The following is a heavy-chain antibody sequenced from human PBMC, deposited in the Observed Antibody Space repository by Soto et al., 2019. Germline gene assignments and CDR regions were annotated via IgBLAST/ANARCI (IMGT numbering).Heavy chain of an antibody. CDR3: ARYTAVADPYYFDY. J-gene: IGHJ4*02. D-gene: IGHD6-19*01. Sequence: GSLRLSCAASGFNFATYSMSWVRQAPGKGLEWVAGISDGVDRAYYGDSVKGRFTISRDTSKNMLYLHMNSLRAEDTAIYYCARYTAVADPYYFDYWGQGTLVTVSS. CDR1: GFNFATYS. CDR2: ISDGVDRA. V-gene: IGHV3-23*01.